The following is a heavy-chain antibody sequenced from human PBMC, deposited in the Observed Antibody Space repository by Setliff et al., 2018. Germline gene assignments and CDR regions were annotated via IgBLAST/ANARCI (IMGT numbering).Heavy chain of an antibody. CDR2: IYYSGST. CDR3: AREAPGYAFDI. J-gene: IGHJ3*02. V-gene: IGHV4-30-4*08. Sequence: PSETLSLTCTVSGGSISSGDYYWSWIRQPPGKGLEWIGYIYYSGSTYYNPSLKSRVTISVDTSKSQFSLKLSFVTAADTAVYYCAREAPGYAFDIWGQGTMVTVSS. D-gene: IGHD1-1*01. CDR1: GGSISSGDYY.